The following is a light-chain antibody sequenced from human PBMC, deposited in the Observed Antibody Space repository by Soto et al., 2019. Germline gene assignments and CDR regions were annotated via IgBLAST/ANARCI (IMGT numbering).Light chain of an antibody. V-gene: IGKV3D-20*01. CDR3: QQHIGWPLT. J-gene: IGKJ4*01. CDR1: QSVSSSY. Sequence: EIVLTQSPATLSLSPGERATLSCGASQSVSSSYLAWYQQKPGLAPRLIIYEASNRATGIPARFSGSGSGTDFTLTISSLEPEDFAVYYCQQHIGWPLTFGGGTKVDI. CDR2: EAS.